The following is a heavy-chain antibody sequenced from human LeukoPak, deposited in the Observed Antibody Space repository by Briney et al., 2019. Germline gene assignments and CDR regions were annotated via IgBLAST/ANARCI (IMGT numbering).Heavy chain of an antibody. CDR3: ARDKYYDSSGYYEFDY. V-gene: IGHV4-39*07. Sequence: SETLSLTCTVSGGSISSSSYYWGWIRQPPGKGLEWIGSIYYSGSTYYNPSLKSRVTISVDTSKNQFSLKLSSVTAADTAVYYCARDKYYDSSGYYEFDYWGQGTLVTVSS. CDR2: IYYSGST. D-gene: IGHD3-22*01. CDR1: GGSISSSSYY. J-gene: IGHJ4*02.